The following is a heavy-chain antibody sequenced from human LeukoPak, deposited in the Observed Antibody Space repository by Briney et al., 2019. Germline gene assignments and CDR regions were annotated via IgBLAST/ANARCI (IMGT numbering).Heavy chain of an antibody. CDR1: GFNFITAA. V-gene: IGHV3-23*01. Sequence: QTGGSLRLSCAASGFNFITAAMTWVRQAPGKALEWVSLIGSSGGSTYYADSVKGRFTISRDNSNHTLSLQMNSLRVEDTAIYYCVKDIKLTTWGLGTMVTVSS. J-gene: IGHJ3*01. CDR2: IGSSGGST. CDR3: VKDIKLTT. D-gene: IGHD1-1*01.